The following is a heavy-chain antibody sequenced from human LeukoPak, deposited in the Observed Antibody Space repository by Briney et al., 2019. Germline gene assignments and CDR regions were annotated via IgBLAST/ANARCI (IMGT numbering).Heavy chain of an antibody. CDR3: AKPNSIITTGLYYFDY. D-gene: IGHD1-1*01. J-gene: IGHJ4*02. CDR2: TRYDGSNE. CDR1: GFTFSSYG. Sequence: PGGSLRLSCAASGFTFSSYGMHWVRQAPGKGLEWMAFTRYDGSNEYYADSVKGRFTISRDNSKNTLYLQMNSLRAEDTAVYYCAKPNSIITTGLYYFDYWGQGTLVTVSS. V-gene: IGHV3-30*02.